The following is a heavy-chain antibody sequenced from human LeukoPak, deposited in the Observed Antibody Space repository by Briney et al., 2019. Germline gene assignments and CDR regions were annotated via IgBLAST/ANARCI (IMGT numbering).Heavy chain of an antibody. J-gene: IGHJ4*02. CDR2: ISSRSSYI. V-gene: IGHV3-21*01. D-gene: IGHD3-22*01. CDR1: GFTLSSYS. Sequence: PGGSLRLSCAASGFTLSSYSMHWVRQAQGKGLEWVSSISSRSSYIYYADSVKGRFTISRDNAKNSLYLQMNSLRAEDTAVYYCARGPYYYDSSGYYYSLDYWGQGTLVTVSS. CDR3: ARGPYYYDSSGYYYSLDY.